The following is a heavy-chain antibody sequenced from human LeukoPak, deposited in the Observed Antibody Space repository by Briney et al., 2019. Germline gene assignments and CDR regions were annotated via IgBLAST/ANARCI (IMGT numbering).Heavy chain of an antibody. Sequence: SETLSLTCTVPGGSISSYYWSWIRQSPGKGLEWIGNIHYSGSSVYNPSLKSRGTISIDTSRRQFFLKLNSVTAADTAVYFCALAPNSNWFDFWGPGTLVTVSS. CDR3: ALAPNSNWFDF. CDR1: GGSISSYY. D-gene: IGHD2-8*01. V-gene: IGHV4-59*03. J-gene: IGHJ5*01. CDR2: IHYSGSS.